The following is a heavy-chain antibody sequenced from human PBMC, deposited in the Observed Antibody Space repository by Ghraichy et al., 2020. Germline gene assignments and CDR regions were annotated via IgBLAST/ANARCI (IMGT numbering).Heavy chain of an antibody. J-gene: IGHJ4*02. D-gene: IGHD2-8*01. V-gene: IGHV4-39*01. CDR3: ARRDRMVSFDY. CDR2: IYYSGST. CDR1: GGSISSSSYY. Sequence: SETLSLTCTVSGGSISSSSYYWGWIRQPPGKGLEWIGSIYYSGSTYYNPSLKSRVTISVDTSKNQFSLKLSSVTAADTAVYYCARRDRMVSFDYWGQGTLVTVSS.